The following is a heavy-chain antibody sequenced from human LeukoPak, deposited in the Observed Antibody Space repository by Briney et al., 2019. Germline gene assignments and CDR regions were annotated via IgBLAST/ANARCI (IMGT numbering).Heavy chain of an antibody. V-gene: IGHV3-23*01. CDR1: GFTFSSYA. CDR3: AKGEYYNCSRFGE. Sequence: GGSLRLSCAASGFTFSSYAMSWVRQAPGKGLEWVSGISGSGGGTYYADSVKGRFAISRDNSKNTLYLQMNSLRAEDTAVYYWAKGEYYNCSRFGERGQGTLVTVSS. J-gene: IGHJ4*02. D-gene: IGHD3-10*01. CDR2: ISGSGGGT.